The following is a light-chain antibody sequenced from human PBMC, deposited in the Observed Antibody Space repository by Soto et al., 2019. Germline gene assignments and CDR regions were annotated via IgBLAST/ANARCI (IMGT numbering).Light chain of an antibody. CDR3: QKYNSVPLT. CDR2: AAS. V-gene: IGKV1-27*01. CDR1: QGISNY. Sequence: DIQMTQSPSSLSASVGDRVTITCRASQGISNYLAWYQQRPGKVPKLLIYAASTLQSGVPSRFSGSGSGSGTDFTLTISSLQPEDVATYYCQKYNSVPLTFGGGTKVDIK. J-gene: IGKJ4*01.